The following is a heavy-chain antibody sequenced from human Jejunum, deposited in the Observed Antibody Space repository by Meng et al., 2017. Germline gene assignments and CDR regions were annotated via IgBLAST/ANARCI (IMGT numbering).Heavy chain of an antibody. CDR3: ARHLDGASSWTGGFDS. CDR1: GYSFTTYW. J-gene: IGHJ5*01. CDR2: IHPGDSNS. D-gene: IGHD2-2*01. Sequence: AASLKISCKGSGYSFTTYWIDWVRQTPGKGLEWMGIIHPGDSNSRYSPSFQGQVTASADKSISTAYLQWSSLKASDTAIYYCARHLDGASSWTGGFDSWGQGTLVTVSS. V-gene: IGHV5-51*01.